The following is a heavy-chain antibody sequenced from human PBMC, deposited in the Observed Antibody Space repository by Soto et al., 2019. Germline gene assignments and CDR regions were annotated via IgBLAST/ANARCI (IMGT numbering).Heavy chain of an antibody. CDR2: ISGSGGST. CDR1: GFTFSSDA. D-gene: IGHD3-3*01. CDR3: AKSEAWSGYGMDV. V-gene: IGHV3-23*01. Sequence: EVQLLESGGGLVQPGGSLRLSCAASGFTFSSDAMSSVRQAPGKGLEWVSTISGSGGSTYYADSVKGRFTISRDNSKNALYLQMNSLRAEDTAVYCCAKSEAWSGYGMDVWGQGTTFTVCS. J-gene: IGHJ6*02.